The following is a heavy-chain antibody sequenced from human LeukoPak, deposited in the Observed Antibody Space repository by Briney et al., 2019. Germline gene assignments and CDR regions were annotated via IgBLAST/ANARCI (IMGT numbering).Heavy chain of an antibody. CDR2: IYYSGST. D-gene: IGHD4-17*01. J-gene: IGHJ5*02. Sequence: PSETLSLTCTVSGGSISGYYWSWIRQPPRKGLEYIGYIYYSGSTNYNPFLKSRVTMSLDTSKNQFSLKLSSVTAADTAVYYCARIGGLWDRYGWFDPWGQGTLVTVSS. V-gene: IGHV4-59*01. CDR1: GGSISGYY. CDR3: ARIGGLWDRYGWFDP.